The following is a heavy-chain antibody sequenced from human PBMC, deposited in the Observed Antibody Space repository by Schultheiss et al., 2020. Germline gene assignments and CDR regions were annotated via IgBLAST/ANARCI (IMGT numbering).Heavy chain of an antibody. D-gene: IGHD4-17*01. J-gene: IGHJ6*02. V-gene: IGHV1-46*01. Sequence: ASVKVSCKASGGTFSSYAISWVRQAPGQGLEWMGIINPSGGSTSYAQKFQGRVTMTTDTSTSTAYMELRSLRSEDTAVYYCARNYGDYYYYGMDVWGQGTTVTVSS. CDR2: INPSGGST. CDR3: ARNYGDYYYYGMDV. CDR1: GGTFSSYA.